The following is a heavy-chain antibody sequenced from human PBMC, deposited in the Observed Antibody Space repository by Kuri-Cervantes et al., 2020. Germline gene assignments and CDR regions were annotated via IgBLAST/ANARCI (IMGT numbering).Heavy chain of an antibody. D-gene: IGHD6-19*01. Sequence: SLKISCVASGFTSQDHAMHWVRQAPGKGLEWVSGIYWNSDTTGYADSVKGRFTISRDNAKNSLYLQMNSLRAEDTAVYYCARGIAVAGLDYWGQGTLVTVSS. V-gene: IGHV3-9*02. CDR2: IYWNSDTT. CDR1: GFTSQDHA. CDR3: ARGIAVAGLDY. J-gene: IGHJ4*02.